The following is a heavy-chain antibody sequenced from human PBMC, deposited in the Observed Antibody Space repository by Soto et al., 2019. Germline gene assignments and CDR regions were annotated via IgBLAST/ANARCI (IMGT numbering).Heavy chain of an antibody. CDR1: GGSISSYY. V-gene: IGHV4-59*01. CDR2: IYYSGST. D-gene: IGHD3-3*01. CDR3: ARGGDYDFWSGSILYYYYMDV. Sequence: PSETLSLTCTVSGGSISSYYWSWIRQPPGKGLEWIGYIYYSGSTNYNPSLKSRVTISVDTSKNQFSLKLSSVTAADTAVYYCARGGDYDFWSGSILYYYYMDVWGKGTTVTVSS. J-gene: IGHJ6*03.